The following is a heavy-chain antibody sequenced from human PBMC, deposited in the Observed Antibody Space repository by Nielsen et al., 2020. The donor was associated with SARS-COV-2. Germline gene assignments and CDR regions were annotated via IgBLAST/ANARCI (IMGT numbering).Heavy chain of an antibody. Sequence: GGSLRLSCAASGFTFSSYAMHWVRQAPGKGLEWVAVISYDGSNKYYADSVKGRFTISRDNSKNTLYLQMNSLRAEDTAVYYCARDGRGSGWDGWAYFDYWGQGTLVTVSS. CDR1: GFTFSSYA. V-gene: IGHV3-30*14. CDR2: ISYDGSNK. CDR3: ARDGRGSGWDGWAYFDY. J-gene: IGHJ4*02. D-gene: IGHD6-19*01.